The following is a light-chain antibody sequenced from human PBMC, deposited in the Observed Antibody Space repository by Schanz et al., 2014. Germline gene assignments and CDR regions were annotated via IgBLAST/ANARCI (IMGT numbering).Light chain of an antibody. CDR3: STWDDSLTGPV. CDR2: TNN. J-gene: IGLJ3*02. CDR1: GSNIGKNY. Sequence: QSVLTQPPSASGAPGQRVTISCSGTGSNIGKNYVYWYQQLPGTAPRLLIFTNNRRPSGVPDRFSGSKSGTSASLVISGLRSEEEADYYCSTWDDSLTGPVFGGGIKLTVL. V-gene: IGLV1-47*01.